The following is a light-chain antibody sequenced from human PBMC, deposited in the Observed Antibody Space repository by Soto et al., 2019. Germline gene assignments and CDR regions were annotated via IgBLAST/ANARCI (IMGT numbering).Light chain of an antibody. Sequence: QSVLTQPASVSGSPGQSITISCTGTSSDVGGYNYVSWYQQYPGKAPKLMIYEVSNRPSGASNRFSGSKSGNTASLTISGLQAEDEADYYCSSYTSSSSVVFGGGTKLTVL. J-gene: IGLJ2*01. CDR3: SSYTSSSSVV. V-gene: IGLV2-14*01. CDR1: SSDVGGYNY. CDR2: EVS.